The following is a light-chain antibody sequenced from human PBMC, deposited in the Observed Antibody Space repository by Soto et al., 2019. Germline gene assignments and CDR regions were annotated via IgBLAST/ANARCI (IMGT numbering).Light chain of an antibody. Sequence: VVLTQTPRSLSVTPGQPASISCKSSQSLLYSDGRTYVYWYLQKQGQPPQLLNHEVSNWFSGVPDMSSGSGSGTAFTLKISRVEAEDVGVYYCMQSIQLPITFGGGTNVEIK. J-gene: IGKJ4*01. CDR1: QSLLYSDGRTY. CDR2: EVS. V-gene: IGKV2D-29*01. CDR3: MQSIQLPIT.